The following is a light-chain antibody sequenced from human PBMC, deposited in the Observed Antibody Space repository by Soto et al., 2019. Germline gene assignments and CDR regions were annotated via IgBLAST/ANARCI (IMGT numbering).Light chain of an antibody. CDR2: SND. J-gene: IGLJ3*02. V-gene: IGLV1-47*01. CDR3: AAWDDSLTAVL. CDR1: TSNIGSDY. Sequence: QSVLTQPPSASETPGQRVTISCSGSTSNIGSDYVYWYQQLPGTAPKLLIYSNDQRPSGVPDRFSGSKSGTSASLAISGLRSADESDYYCAAWDDSLTAVLFGGGTKLTVL.